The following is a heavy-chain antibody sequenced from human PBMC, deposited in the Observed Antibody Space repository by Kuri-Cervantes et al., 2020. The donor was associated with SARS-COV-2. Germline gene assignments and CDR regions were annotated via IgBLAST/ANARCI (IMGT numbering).Heavy chain of an antibody. J-gene: IGHJ6*03. CDR2: ISGSGGST. Sequence: GGSLRLSCAVSGFTVSSYAMGWVRQAPGKGLEWVSAISGSGGSTYYADSVKGRFTISRDIAKNSLYLHMNTLRAEDTAVYYCARPPYYYYMDVWGKGTTVTVSS. CDR1: GFTVSSYA. V-gene: IGHV3-23*01. CDR3: ARPPYYYYMDV.